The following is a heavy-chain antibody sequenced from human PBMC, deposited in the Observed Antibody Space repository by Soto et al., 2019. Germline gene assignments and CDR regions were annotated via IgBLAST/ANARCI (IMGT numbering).Heavy chain of an antibody. D-gene: IGHD6-19*01. V-gene: IGHV4-4*02. Sequence: SETLSLTCAVSGDSVTSNVWWSWVRQPPGKGLEWIGEAYHNGLTDYNPSLKSRVTMSVDTSKDEFSLKLTSLTAADTAIYYCARDAAVPGESDRFDYWGQGTLVTVSS. CDR2: AYHNGLT. CDR3: ARDAAVPGESDRFDY. J-gene: IGHJ4*02. CDR1: GDSVTSNVW.